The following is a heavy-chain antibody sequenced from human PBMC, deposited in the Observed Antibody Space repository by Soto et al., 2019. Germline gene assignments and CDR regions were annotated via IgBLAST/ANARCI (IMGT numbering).Heavy chain of an antibody. CDR1: GGSINSGDFY. Sequence: PSETLSLTCTVSGGSINSGDFYWSWIRQPPGKGLEWIGYIYYTGSAYYSPSLKSRVTISIGTCKNQSSLNLTSVTPAHTAVPYCARVDTLAGYHYWGHGTLVTVSS. CDR3: ARVDTLAGYHY. V-gene: IGHV4-30-4*01. CDR2: IYYTGSA. J-gene: IGHJ4*01. D-gene: IGHD3-9*01.